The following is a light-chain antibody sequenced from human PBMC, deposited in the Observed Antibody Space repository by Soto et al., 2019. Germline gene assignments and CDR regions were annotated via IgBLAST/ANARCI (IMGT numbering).Light chain of an antibody. V-gene: IGKV1-39*01. CDR1: QTIIRY. CDR2: AAS. Sequence: DIQMTESPSSLCASVGDRVTITCRASQTIIRYLNWYQQKPGRAPNLLIYAASNLQSGVPSRFSGSASGTEFTLTISSLQPEDFATHYCQQSYSTLFSFGPGTKVEIK. J-gene: IGKJ3*01. CDR3: QQSYSTLFS.